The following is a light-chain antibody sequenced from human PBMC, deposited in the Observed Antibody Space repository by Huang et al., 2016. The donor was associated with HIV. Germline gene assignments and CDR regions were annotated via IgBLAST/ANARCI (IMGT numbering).Light chain of an antibody. CDR2: KAS. CDR3: QQYNNYPWT. Sequence: DIQMTQSPSTLSASVGDRVTITCRASQSLSDYLAWYQQKPGEAPNLLIYKASSLEGGVPPRFSGSGSGTEFTLTISSLQADDVATYYCQQYNNYPWTFGQGTWVEIK. CDR1: QSLSDY. J-gene: IGKJ1*01. V-gene: IGKV1-5*03.